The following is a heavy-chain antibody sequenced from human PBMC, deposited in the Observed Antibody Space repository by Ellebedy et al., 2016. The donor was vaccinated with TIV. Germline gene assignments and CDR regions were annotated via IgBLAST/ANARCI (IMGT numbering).Heavy chain of an antibody. CDR3: AKERRDGRDY. J-gene: IGHJ4*02. CDR2: IYSGGST. CDR1: GFTVSSNY. D-gene: IGHD5-24*01. Sequence: GESLKISCAASGFTVSSNYMSWVRQAPGKGLEWVSVIYSGGSTYYADSVKGRFTISRDNSKNTLYLQMNSLRAEDTAVYYCAKERRDGRDYWGQGTLVTVSS. V-gene: IGHV3-66*01.